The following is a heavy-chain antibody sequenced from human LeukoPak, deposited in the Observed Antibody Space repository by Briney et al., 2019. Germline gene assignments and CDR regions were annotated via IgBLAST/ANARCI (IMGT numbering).Heavy chain of an antibody. CDR1: GGSINSYY. CDR2: IYTSGTT. J-gene: IGHJ6*03. D-gene: IGHD3-10*01. Sequence: PSETLSLTCTVSGGSINSYYWSWIRQPAGKGLEWIGRIYTSGTTNYNPSLKSRVTMSVDTSKKQFSLKLSSVTAADTAVYYCARLTGYYYYYMDVWGKGTTVTVSS. CDR3: ARLTGYYYYYMDV. V-gene: IGHV4-4*07.